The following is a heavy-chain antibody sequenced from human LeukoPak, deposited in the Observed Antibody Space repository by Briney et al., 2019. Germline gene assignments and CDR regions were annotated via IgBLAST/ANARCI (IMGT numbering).Heavy chain of an antibody. CDR2: INHSGST. V-gene: IGHV4-34*01. J-gene: IGHJ4*02. Sequence: SETLSLTCAVYGGSFSGYYWSWIRQPPGKGLEWIGEINHSGSTNYNPSLKSRVTISVDKSKNQFSLKLSSVTAADTAVYYCARVSYYDSSGNRGAFDYWGQGNLVTVSS. CDR3: ARVSYYDSSGNRGAFDY. D-gene: IGHD3-22*01. CDR1: GGSFSGYY.